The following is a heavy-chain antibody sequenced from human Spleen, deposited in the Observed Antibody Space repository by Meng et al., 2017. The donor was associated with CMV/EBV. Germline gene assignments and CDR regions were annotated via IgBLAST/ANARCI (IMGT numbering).Heavy chain of an antibody. V-gene: IGHV3-11*04. Sequence: GGLRLSCAASGFTFSDYYMSWIRQAPGTGLEWVSYISSSGSTIYYADSVKGRFTISRDNDENSLYLQMNSLRAEDTAVYFCARDSSGYQYGVGPPFDYWGQGTPVTVSS. CDR3: ARDSSGYQYGVGPPFDY. D-gene: IGHD6-25*01. CDR1: GFTFSDYY. J-gene: IGHJ4*02. CDR2: ISSSGSTI.